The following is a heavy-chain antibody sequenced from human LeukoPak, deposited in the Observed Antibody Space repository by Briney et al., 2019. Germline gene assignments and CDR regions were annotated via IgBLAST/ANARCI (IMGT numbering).Heavy chain of an antibody. CDR2: IIPIFGTA. D-gene: IGHD1-26*01. J-gene: IGHJ4*02. CDR3: AGAVTESIVGTHFDY. V-gene: IGHV1-69*13. CDR1: GGTFSSYA. Sequence: ASVKVSCKASGGTFSSYAISWVRQAPGQGLEWMGGIIPIFGTANYAQKFQGRVTITADESTSTAYMELSSLRSEDTAVYYCAGAVTESIVGTHFDYWGQGTLVTVSS.